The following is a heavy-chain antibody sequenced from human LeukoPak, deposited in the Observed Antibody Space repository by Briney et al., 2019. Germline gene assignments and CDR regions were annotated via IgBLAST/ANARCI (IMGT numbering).Heavy chain of an antibody. Sequence: GGSLRLSCAASGFTFISYGMNWVRQAPGKGLEWVSYIDGSGSAIYYTDSVRGRFSISRDNAKNSLFLQMNSLRAEDTAVYYCGRSSSTTWYGSDYWGRGTLVTVSS. J-gene: IGHJ4*02. CDR1: GFTFISYG. CDR3: GRSSSTTWYGSDY. CDR2: IDGSGSAI. V-gene: IGHV3-48*03. D-gene: IGHD6-13*01.